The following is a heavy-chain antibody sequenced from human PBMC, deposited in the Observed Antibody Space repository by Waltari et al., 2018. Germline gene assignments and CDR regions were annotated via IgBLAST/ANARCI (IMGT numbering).Heavy chain of an antibody. CDR3: ARGGRSGWYDAFDI. Sequence: EVQLVESGGGLIQPGGSLRLSCAASGFTVSSNYMSWVRQAPGKGLEWVSVIYSGGSTYYADSVKGRFTISRDNSKNTLYLQMNSLRAEDTAVYYCARGGRSGWYDAFDIWGQGTMVIVSS. CDR1: GFTVSSNY. CDR2: IYSGGST. D-gene: IGHD6-19*01. J-gene: IGHJ3*02. V-gene: IGHV3-53*01.